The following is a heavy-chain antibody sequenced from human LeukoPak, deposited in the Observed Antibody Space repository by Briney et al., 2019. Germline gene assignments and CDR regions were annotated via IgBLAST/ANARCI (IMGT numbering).Heavy chain of an antibody. V-gene: IGHV3-7*01. CDR1: GFTFGTYW. CDR2: IRQDGSAK. CDR3: ATSSDAPANM. Sequence: GGSLRLSCAVSGFTFGTYWMSWVRQAPGKGLEWVANIRQDGSAKYYVDSVKGRFTISRDNAKNSLYLQMNSLRAEDTGVYYCATSSDAPANMWGQGTLVTVSS. J-gene: IGHJ4*02. D-gene: IGHD2-2*01.